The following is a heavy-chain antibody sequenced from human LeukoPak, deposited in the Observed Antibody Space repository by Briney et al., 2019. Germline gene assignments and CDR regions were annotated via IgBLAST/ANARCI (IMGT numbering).Heavy chain of an antibody. CDR2: SNHSGST. J-gene: IGHJ4*02. CDR1: GGSFSGYY. D-gene: IGHD3-3*01. V-gene: IGHV4-34*01. Sequence: SETLSLTFAVNGGSFSGYYWCWIRQPPGKGLEWIGESNHSGSTNYNPSLKSRVTISVDTSKNQFSLKLSSVTAADTAVYYCARVGKRITIFGVVISSPYFDYWGQGTLVTVSS. CDR3: ARVGKRITIFGVVISSPYFDY.